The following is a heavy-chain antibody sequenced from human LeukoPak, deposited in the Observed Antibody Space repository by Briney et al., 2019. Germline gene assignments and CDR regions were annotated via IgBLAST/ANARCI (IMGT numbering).Heavy chain of an antibody. J-gene: IGHJ6*04. V-gene: IGHV4-31*03. CDR3: ARSGIVVVRDYYGMDV. D-gene: IGHD2-2*01. Sequence: SQTLSLTCTVSGGSISSGGYYWSWIRQHPGKGLEWIGYIYYSGSTYYNPSLKRRVTISVDTSKNQFSLKLSSVTAADTAVYYCARSGIVVVRDYYGMDVWGKGTTVTVSS. CDR2: IYYSGST. CDR1: GGSISSGGYY.